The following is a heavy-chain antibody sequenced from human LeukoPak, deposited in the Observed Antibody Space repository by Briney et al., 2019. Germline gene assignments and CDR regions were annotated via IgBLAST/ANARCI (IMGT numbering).Heavy chain of an antibody. J-gene: IGHJ4*02. D-gene: IGHD3-22*01. CDR3: ARSYYYDSSGMYYFDY. CDR2: INHSGST. V-gene: IGHV4-34*01. CDR1: GGSFSNYY. Sequence: SETLSLTCTVYGGSFSNYYWSWIRQPPGKGLEWIGEINHSGSTNYNPSLKSRVTISVDTSKDQFSLKLSSVTAADTAVYYCARSYYYDSSGMYYFDYWGQGTLVTVSS.